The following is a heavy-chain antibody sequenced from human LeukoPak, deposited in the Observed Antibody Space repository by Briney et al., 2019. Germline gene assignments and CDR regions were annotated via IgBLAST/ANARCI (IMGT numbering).Heavy chain of an antibody. CDR1: GGTFSSYA. CDR2: IIPIFGTA. V-gene: IGHV1-69*13. D-gene: IGHD2-2*01. J-gene: IGHJ4*02. Sequence: SVKVSCKASGGTFSSYAISWVRQAPGQGLEWMGGIIPIFGTANYAQKFQGRVTITADESTSTAYMELSSLRSEDTAVYYCARVGVRKGYCSSTSCPYGYWGQGTLVTVSS. CDR3: ARVGVRKGYCSSTSCPYGY.